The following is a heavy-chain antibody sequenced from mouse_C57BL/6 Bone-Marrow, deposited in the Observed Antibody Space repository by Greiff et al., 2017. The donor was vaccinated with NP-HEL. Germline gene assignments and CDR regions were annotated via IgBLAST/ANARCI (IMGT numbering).Heavy chain of an antibody. CDR3: ARSGYDGRSYWFAF. D-gene: IGHD2-2*01. Sequence: QVQLKQSGAELVRPGASVKLSCKASGYTFTSYGISWVQQSPGQGLEWIGEICPSSGNTYYNEKVKGRVTLSADNATSTAYMELRSLTSEDSAVYFCARSGYDGRSYWFAFWGQGTLVTVSA. J-gene: IGHJ3*01. CDR2: ICPSSGNT. CDR1: GYTFTSYG. V-gene: IGHV1-81*01.